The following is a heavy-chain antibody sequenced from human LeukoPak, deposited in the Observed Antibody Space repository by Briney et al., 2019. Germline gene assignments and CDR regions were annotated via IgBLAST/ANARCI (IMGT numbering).Heavy chain of an antibody. CDR1: GFTFSRYE. CDR3: ARDYASDY. D-gene: IGHD3-10*01. J-gene: IGHJ4*02. Sequence: WGSLRLSCAASGFTFSRYEVNWVGQAPGKGLEWVSYISRSGDTIYFADSVKGRFTISRDNAKNSLYLQMSSLRAEDTAVYYCARDYASDYWGQGTLATVSS. CDR2: ISRSGDTI. V-gene: IGHV3-48*03.